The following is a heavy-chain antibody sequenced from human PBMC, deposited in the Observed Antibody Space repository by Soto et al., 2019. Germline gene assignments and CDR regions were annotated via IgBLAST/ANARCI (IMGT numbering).Heavy chain of an antibody. V-gene: IGHV3-11*01. CDR3: ARGLIIVSKWFDP. J-gene: IGHJ5*02. CDR2: ISSSGSTI. D-gene: IGHD3-10*01. CDR1: GFTFSDYY. Sequence: GGSLRLSCAASGFTFSDYYMTWIRQAPGKGLEWVSYISSSGSTIYYADSVKGRFTISRDNAKNSLYLQMNSLRAEDTAVYYCARGLIIVSKWFDPWGQGTLVTVSS.